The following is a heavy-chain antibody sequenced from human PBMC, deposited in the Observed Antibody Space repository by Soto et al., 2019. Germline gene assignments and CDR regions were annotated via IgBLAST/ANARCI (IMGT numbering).Heavy chain of an antibody. CDR1: GFTFSSYS. CDR3: ARDFTYYDFWSGYYNSGGADY. J-gene: IGHJ4*02. V-gene: IGHV3-48*02. CDR2: ISSSSSTI. Sequence: GGSLRLSCAASGFTFSSYSMNWVRQAPGKGLEWVSYISSSSSTIYYADSVKGRFTISRDNAKNSLYLQMNSLRDEDTAVYYCARDFTYYDFWSGYYNSGGADYWGQGTLVTVSS. D-gene: IGHD3-3*01.